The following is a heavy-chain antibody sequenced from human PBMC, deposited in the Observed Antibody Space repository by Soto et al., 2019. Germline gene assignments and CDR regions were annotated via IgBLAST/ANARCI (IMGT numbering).Heavy chain of an antibody. J-gene: IGHJ6*02. D-gene: IGHD2-2*02. CDR3: ARTVADCSNTSCYTFYYYGMDV. CDR1: GYTFTGYY. CDR2: INPNSGGT. V-gene: IGHV1-2*02. Sequence: ASVKVSCKASGYTFTGYYMHWVRQAPGQGLEWMGWINPNSGGTNYAQKFQGRVTMTRDTSISTAYMELSRLRSDDTAVYYCARTVADCSNTSCYTFYYYGMDVWGQGTTVTVSS.